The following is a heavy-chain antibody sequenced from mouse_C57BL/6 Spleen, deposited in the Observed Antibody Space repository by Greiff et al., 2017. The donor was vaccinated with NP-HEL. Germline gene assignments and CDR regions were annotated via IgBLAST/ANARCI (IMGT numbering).Heavy chain of an antibody. V-gene: IGHV1-53*01. CDR1: GYTFTSYW. CDR2: INPSNGGT. Sequence: QVQLKQSGTELVKPGASVKLSCKASGYTFTSYWMHWVKQRPGQGLEWIGNINPSNGGTNYNEKLKSKATLTVDKSSSTAYMQLSSLTSEDSAVYYCARGYDGYYWFAYWGQGTLVTVSA. J-gene: IGHJ3*01. D-gene: IGHD2-3*01. CDR3: ARGYDGYYWFAY.